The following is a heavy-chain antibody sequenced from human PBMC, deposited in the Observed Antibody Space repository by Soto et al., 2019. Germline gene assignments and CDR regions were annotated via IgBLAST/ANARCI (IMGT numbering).Heavy chain of an antibody. J-gene: IGHJ6*02. Sequence: PGGSLRLSCAASESTFSNYAMSWVRQAPGKGLEWVSAISYGGGTTYYADSVKGRFTISRDNSKNTLYLQMNSLRAEDTAVYYCAKGIVATIYYYYYGMDVWGQGTTVTVSS. CDR2: ISYGGGTT. V-gene: IGHV3-23*01. CDR1: ESTFSNYA. D-gene: IGHD5-12*01. CDR3: AKGIVATIYYYYYGMDV.